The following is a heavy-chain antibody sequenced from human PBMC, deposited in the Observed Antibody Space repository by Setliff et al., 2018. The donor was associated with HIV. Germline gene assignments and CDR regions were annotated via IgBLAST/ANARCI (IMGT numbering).Heavy chain of an antibody. J-gene: IGHJ4*02. CDR1: GYTVTDYY. D-gene: IGHD4-17*01. Sequence: ASVKVSCKASGYTVTDYYMHWVRQAPGQGLEWMGWINPNSGGTKFAQKFQGRVTLTWDTSSSIGYMEVRSLRSDDTAVFYCAREGPYGYYFDHWGQGTLVTVSS. CDR3: AREGPYGYYFDH. V-gene: IGHV1-2*02. CDR2: INPNSGGT.